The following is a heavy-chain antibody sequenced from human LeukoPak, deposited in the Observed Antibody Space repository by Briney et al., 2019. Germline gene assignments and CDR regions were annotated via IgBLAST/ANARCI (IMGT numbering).Heavy chain of an antibody. CDR2: ISWNSGSI. CDR3: AKGAFYDSSGYYGDPFDY. CDR1: GFTFDDYA. J-gene: IGHJ4*02. V-gene: IGHV3-9*01. D-gene: IGHD3-22*01. Sequence: GGSLRLSCAASGFTFDDYAMHWVRQAPGKGLEWVSGISWNSGSIGYADSVKGRFTISRDSAKNSLYLQMNSLRAEDTALYYCAKGAFYDSSGYYGDPFDYWGQGTLVTVSS.